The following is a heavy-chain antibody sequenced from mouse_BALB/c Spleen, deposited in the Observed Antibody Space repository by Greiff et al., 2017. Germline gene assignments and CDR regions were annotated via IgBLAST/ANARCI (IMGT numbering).Heavy chain of an antibody. CDR1: GFTFSSYG. CDR3: ARNLFPDY. Sequence: EVQLVESGGGLVQPGGSLKLSCAASGFTFSSYGMSWVRQTPDKRLELVATINSNGGSTYYPDSVKGRFTISRDNAKNTLYLQMSSLKSEDTAMYYCARNLFPDYWGQGTSVTVSS. J-gene: IGHJ4*01. CDR2: INSNGGST. V-gene: IGHV5-6-3*01. D-gene: IGHD1-1*01.